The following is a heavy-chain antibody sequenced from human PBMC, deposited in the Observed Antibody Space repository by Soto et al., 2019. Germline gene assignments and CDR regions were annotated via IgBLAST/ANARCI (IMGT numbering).Heavy chain of an antibody. CDR1: GWTFGTYS. J-gene: IGHJ6*02. CDR2: INSDSDNI. V-gene: IGHV3-48*02. Sequence: EMQLVESGGGLVQPGGSLRLSCAASGWTFGTYSMNWVRQAPGKGLEWIAYINSDSDNIMYADSVKGRFTISRDNAKNSLFLQMNSLTDEDTAVYYCAILYYDYVCCQGTTVSVSS. CDR3: AILYYDYV. D-gene: IGHD3-3*01.